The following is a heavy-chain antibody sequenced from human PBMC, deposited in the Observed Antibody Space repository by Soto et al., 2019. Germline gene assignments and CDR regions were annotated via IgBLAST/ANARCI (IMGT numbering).Heavy chain of an antibody. CDR3: ARIFWSGTITEYYFDY. CDR2: ISTTSTYI. D-gene: IGHD3-3*01. J-gene: IGHJ4*01. Sequence: SGGSLRLSCAASGFTFSSYSMYWVRQAPGKGLEWVSSISTTSTYIYYADPVKGRFTISRDNAKSSLYLQMNSLRAEDTAVYYCARIFWSGTITEYYFDYWGHGTLVTVS. V-gene: IGHV3-21*01. CDR1: GFTFSSYS.